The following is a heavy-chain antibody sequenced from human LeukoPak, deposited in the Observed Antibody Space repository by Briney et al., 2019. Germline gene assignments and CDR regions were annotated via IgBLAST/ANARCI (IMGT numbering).Heavy chain of an antibody. CDR2: IWYDGSNK. V-gene: IGHV3-33*08. CDR1: GFTFSSYD. CDR3: ARERPPGIAAAGLYYYGMDV. Sequence: GGSLRLSCAASGFTFSSYDMHWVRQAPGKGLEWVAVIWYDGSNKYYADSVKGRFTISRDNSKNTLYLQMNSLRAEDTAVYYCARERPPGIAAAGLYYYGMDVWGQGTTVTVSS. J-gene: IGHJ6*02. D-gene: IGHD6-13*01.